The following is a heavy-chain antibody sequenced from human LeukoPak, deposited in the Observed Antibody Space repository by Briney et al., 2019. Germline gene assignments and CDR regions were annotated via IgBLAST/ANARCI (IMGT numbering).Heavy chain of an antibody. CDR3: ARSRAHNYYYYGMDV. J-gene: IGHJ6*02. V-gene: IGHV3-30-3*01. Sequence: PGGSLRLSCAASGFTFSSYAMPWVRQAPGKGLEWVAVISYDGSNKYYADSVKGRFTISRDNSKNTLYLQMNSLRAEDTAVYYCARSRAHNYYYYGMDVWGQGTTVTVSS. CDR2: ISYDGSNK. CDR1: GFTFSSYA.